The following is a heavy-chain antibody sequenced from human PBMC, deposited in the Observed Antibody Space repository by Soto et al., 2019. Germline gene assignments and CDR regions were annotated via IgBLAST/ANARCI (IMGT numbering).Heavy chain of an antibody. D-gene: IGHD5-18*01. CDR3: ARYIRGPTVFYFDF. V-gene: IGHV3-23*01. Sequence: GGSLRLSCAASGFTFSSYAMTWVRQAPGKGLEWVSVITYNGDNTYYADSVKGRFTISRDNSKDTVHLQMNSLRAEDTAVYYCARYIRGPTVFYFDFWGPGVLVTVSS. J-gene: IGHJ4*02. CDR1: GFTFSSYA. CDR2: ITYNGDNT.